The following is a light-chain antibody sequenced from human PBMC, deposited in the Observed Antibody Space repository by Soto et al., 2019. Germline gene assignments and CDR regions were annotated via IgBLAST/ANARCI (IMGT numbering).Light chain of an antibody. CDR2: YAS. V-gene: IGKV1-13*02. CDR3: QHFNSDSYT. Sequence: AIQLTQSPSSLSASVGDRVTITCRASQAISSALAWYQQKPGKAPKLLIYYASSLESGVPPRFSGSGSGTDFTLSISSLQPEDFATYYCQHFNSDSYTFGQRTKLQIK. CDR1: QAISSA. J-gene: IGKJ2*01.